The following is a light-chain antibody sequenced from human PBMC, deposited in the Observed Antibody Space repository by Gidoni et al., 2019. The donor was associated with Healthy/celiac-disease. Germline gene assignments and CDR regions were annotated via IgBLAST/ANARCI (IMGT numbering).Light chain of an antibody. V-gene: IGKV3-11*01. Sequence: EIVLTQSPATLSLSPAERATLSCRASQSVSSYLAWYQQKPGQAPRLLMYDASNRATGIPARFSGSGSGTDVTITISSLEPEDFAVYYCQQRSNWTPGYTFGQGTKLEIK. CDR1: QSVSSY. J-gene: IGKJ2*01. CDR2: DAS. CDR3: QQRSNWTPGYT.